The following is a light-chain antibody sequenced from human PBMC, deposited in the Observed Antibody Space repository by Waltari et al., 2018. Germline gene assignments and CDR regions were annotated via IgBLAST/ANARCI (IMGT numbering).Light chain of an antibody. V-gene: IGLV2-23*02. CDR2: EVS. CDR1: ISDFGKSNL. J-gene: IGLJ1*01. CDR3: SSNAGGHVV. Sequence: QSALTQPASVSGSPGQSTTISCTGAISDFGKSNLVSWFQKYPGKAPTLLVYEVSNRPSGFSQRFAGSKYGHTASLTISGLRTEDEADYYCSSNAGGHVVFGSGTKVTVL.